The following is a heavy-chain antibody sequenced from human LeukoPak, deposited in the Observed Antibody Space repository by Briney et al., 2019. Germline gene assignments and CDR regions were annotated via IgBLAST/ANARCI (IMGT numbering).Heavy chain of an antibody. V-gene: IGHV5-51*01. CDR1: GYSFTSYW. Sequence: GESLKISCKGSGYSFTSYWIGWVRQMPVKGLEWMGIIYPGDSDTRYSPSFQGQVTISADKSISTAYLQWSSLKASDTAMYYCARGPLGVVEPTAFDIWGQGTMVTVSS. D-gene: IGHD2-2*01. CDR3: ARGPLGVVEPTAFDI. CDR2: IYPGDSDT. J-gene: IGHJ3*02.